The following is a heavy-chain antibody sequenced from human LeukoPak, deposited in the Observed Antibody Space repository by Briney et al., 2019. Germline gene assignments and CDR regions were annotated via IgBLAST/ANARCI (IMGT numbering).Heavy chain of an antibody. CDR1: GRSISSRSYY. J-gene: IGHJ4*02. V-gene: IGHV4-39*01. CDR2: IYYSGST. Sequence: SETLSLTCTVSGRSISSRSYYWGWIRKPPGKGLGWIGSIYYSGSTYYNPSLKSRVTISVDTSKNQFSLKLSSVTAADTAVYYCARLRYYDFWSGYIYWGQGTLVTVSS. CDR3: ARLRYYDFWSGYIY. D-gene: IGHD3-3*01.